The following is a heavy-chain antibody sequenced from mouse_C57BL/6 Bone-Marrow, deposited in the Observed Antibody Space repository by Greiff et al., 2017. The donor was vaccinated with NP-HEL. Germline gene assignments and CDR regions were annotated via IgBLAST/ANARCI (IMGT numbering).Heavy chain of an antibody. CDR3: ARRPLYGKGAWFAY. J-gene: IGHJ3*01. Sequence: EVQLQQSGPVLVKPGASVKMSCKASGYTFTDYYMNWVKQSHGKSLEWIGVINPYNGGTSYNQKFKGKATLTVDKSSSTAYMELNSLTSEDSTVYFCARRPLYGKGAWFAYWGQGTLVTVSA. CDR1: GYTFTDYY. D-gene: IGHD1-1*01. V-gene: IGHV1-19*01. CDR2: INPYNGGT.